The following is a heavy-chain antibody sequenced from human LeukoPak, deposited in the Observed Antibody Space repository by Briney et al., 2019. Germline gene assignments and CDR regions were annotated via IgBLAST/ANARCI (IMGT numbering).Heavy chain of an antibody. J-gene: IGHJ4*02. V-gene: IGHV3-30*02. CDR1: GFTFSSYG. CDR3: AKDRGYSSPGSYYFDY. CDR2: IRYDGSNK. D-gene: IGHD6-13*01. Sequence: GGSLRLSCAASGFTFSSYGMHWVRQAPGKGLEWVAFIRYDGSNKYYADSVKGRFTISRDNSKNTLYLQMNSLRAEDTAVYYCAKDRGYSSPGSYYFDYWGQGTLVTVSS.